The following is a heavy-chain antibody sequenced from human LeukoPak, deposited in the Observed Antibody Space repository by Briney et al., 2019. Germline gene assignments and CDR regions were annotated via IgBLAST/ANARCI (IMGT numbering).Heavy chain of an antibody. D-gene: IGHD2-2*02. Sequence: PGGSLRLSCAASGFTFSSYSMNWVRQAPGKGLEWVSSISSSSSYIYYADSVKGRFTISRDNAKNSLYLQMNSLSAEDTAVYYCASTLHVVVPAAIGYFDYWGQGTLVTVSS. CDR3: ASTLHVVVPAAIGYFDY. CDR2: ISSSSSYI. CDR1: GFTFSSYS. J-gene: IGHJ4*02. V-gene: IGHV3-21*01.